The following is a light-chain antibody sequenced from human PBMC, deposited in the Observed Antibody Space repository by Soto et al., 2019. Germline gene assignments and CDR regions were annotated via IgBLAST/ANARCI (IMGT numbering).Light chain of an antibody. V-gene: IGLV1-51*01. CDR3: GTWDSSLSAVV. Sequence: QSVLTQPPSVSAAPGQKVTISSSGSSSNIGNNYVSWYQQLPGTAPKLLIYDNNKPPSGIPDRFSGSKSGTSATLGITGLQTGDEADYYCGTWDSSLSAVVFGGGTKLTVL. J-gene: IGLJ2*01. CDR2: DNN. CDR1: SSNIGNNY.